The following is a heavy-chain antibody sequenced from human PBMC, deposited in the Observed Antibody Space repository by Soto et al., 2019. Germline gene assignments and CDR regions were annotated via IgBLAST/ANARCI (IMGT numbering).Heavy chain of an antibody. CDR1: GFTFSSYG. Sequence: QVQLVESGGGVVQPGRSLRLSCAASGFTFSSYGMHWVRQAPGKGLEWVAVISYDGSNKYYADSVKGRFTISRDNSKNTLYLQMNSLRAEDTAVYYCAKDTTTVTADYWGQGTLVTASS. CDR2: ISYDGSNK. CDR3: AKDTTTVTADY. D-gene: IGHD4-17*01. J-gene: IGHJ4*02. V-gene: IGHV3-30*18.